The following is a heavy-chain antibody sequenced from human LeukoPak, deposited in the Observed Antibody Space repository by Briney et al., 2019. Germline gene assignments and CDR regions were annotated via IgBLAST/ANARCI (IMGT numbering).Heavy chain of an antibody. CDR2: IRYDGSRT. V-gene: IGHV3-30*02. Sequence: GGSLRLPCAASGFIFKNFGRYWVRQAPGKGLEWVAFIRYDGSRTYYTDSVKGRFTISRDNSNNTLYLQMNSLRPEDTAVYFCAKDRSWGMNSAEYWGQGTLVTVSS. D-gene: IGHD7-27*01. CDR3: AKDRSWGMNSAEY. CDR1: GFIFKNFG. J-gene: IGHJ4*02.